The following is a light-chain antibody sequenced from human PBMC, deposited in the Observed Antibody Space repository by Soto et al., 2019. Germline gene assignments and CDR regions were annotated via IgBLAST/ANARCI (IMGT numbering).Light chain of an antibody. CDR1: QSISSW. Sequence: DIQMTQSPSTLSASVGDRVTITCRASQSISSWLAWYQQKPGKAPKLLIYDASSLESGVPSRFSGSGSGTEFTLTISSLQPDDFATYYCQQYTSYPHPFGPGTKVDIX. J-gene: IGKJ2*01. CDR3: QQYTSYPHP. CDR2: DAS. V-gene: IGKV1-5*01.